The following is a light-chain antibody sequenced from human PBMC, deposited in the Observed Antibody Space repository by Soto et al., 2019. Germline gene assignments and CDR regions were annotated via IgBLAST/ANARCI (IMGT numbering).Light chain of an antibody. J-gene: IGKJ3*01. CDR2: DAS. CDR3: QLRHD. CDR1: QSVSSD. Sequence: EILLTQSPATLSLSPGERATLSCRTRQSVSSDFAWYQHKPGQTPRLLIYDASNRATGTPARFSGSGSGTDFTLTISILESEDFAVYYWQLRHDFGSGTKVDIK. V-gene: IGKV3-11*01.